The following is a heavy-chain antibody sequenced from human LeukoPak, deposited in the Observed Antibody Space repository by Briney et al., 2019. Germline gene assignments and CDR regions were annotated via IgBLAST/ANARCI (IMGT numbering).Heavy chain of an antibody. J-gene: IGHJ3*02. CDR1: GFTFSDYW. V-gene: IGHV3-33*08. CDR3: ARYRAADDAFDI. Sequence: GGSLRLSCVASGFTFSDYWMHWVRQAPGKGLEWVAVIWYDGSGKNYADSVKGRFTISRDNSKNTLYLQMNSLRAEDTAVYYCARYRAADDAFDIWGQGTVVTVSS. D-gene: IGHD1-26*01. CDR2: IWYDGSGK.